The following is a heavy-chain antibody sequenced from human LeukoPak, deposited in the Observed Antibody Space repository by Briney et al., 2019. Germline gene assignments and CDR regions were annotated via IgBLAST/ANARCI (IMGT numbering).Heavy chain of an antibody. D-gene: IGHD6-19*01. Sequence: SETLSLTCTVSGGSISSSSYYWGWIRQPPGKGLEWIGSIYYSGSTCYNPSLKSRVTISVDTSKNQFSLKLSSVTAADTAVYYCARHGWSSGWLDYWGQGTLVTVSS. J-gene: IGHJ4*02. CDR2: IYYSGST. CDR3: ARHGWSSGWLDY. V-gene: IGHV4-39*01. CDR1: GGSISSSSYY.